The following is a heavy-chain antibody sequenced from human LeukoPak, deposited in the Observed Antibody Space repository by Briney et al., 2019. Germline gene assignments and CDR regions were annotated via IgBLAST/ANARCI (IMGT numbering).Heavy chain of an antibody. CDR2: IPSDGRT. CDR3: ARRERLGYSYGRGTLDI. CDR1: GFIVSTNY. V-gene: IGHV3-66*01. Sequence: QPAGSLRLSCAASGFIVSTNYMSWVRQAPGKGLEWVSLIPSDGRTYYADAVKGRFTIPRDNSKNSLYLQMNSLRAEDTAVYYCARRERLGYSYGRGTLDIWGQGTMVTVSS. D-gene: IGHD5-18*01. J-gene: IGHJ3*02.